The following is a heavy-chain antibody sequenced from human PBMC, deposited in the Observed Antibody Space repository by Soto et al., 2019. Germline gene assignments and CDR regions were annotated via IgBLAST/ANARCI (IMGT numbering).Heavy chain of an antibody. CDR2: ISSNGGST. D-gene: IGHD2-2*01. CDR1: GLTFSSYA. V-gene: IGHV3-64*01. CDR3: AREGYCSSTSCYSFDY. J-gene: IGHJ4*02. Sequence: EVQLVESGGGLVQPGGSLRLSCAATGLTFSSYAMHWVRQAPGKGLEYVSAISSNGGSTYYANSVKGRFTISRDNSKNTLYLQTGSLRAEDMAVYYCAREGYCSSTSCYSFDYWGQGTLVTVSS.